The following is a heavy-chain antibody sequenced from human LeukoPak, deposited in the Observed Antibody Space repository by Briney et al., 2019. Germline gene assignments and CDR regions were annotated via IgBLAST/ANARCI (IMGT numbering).Heavy chain of an antibody. Sequence: GGSLRLSCAASGFTFSSYVMSWVRQAPGKGLEWVSAISGSGISTYYADSVKGQFTISRDNSKNTLYLQMNSLRAEDTTVYYCAKDHMVTAITPYYFDYWGQGTLVTVSS. J-gene: IGHJ4*02. V-gene: IGHV3-23*01. CDR1: GFTFSSYV. D-gene: IGHD2-21*02. CDR3: AKDHMVTAITPYYFDY. CDR2: ISGSGIST.